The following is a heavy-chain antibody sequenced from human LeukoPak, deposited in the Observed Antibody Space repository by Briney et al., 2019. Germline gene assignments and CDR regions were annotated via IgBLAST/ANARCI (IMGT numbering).Heavy chain of an antibody. D-gene: IGHD6-19*01. CDR2: ISYDGSNK. V-gene: IGHV3-30*03. J-gene: IGHJ4*02. CDR3: ASGQIGSKSIAVSCDY. CDR1: GFTFSSYS. Sequence: GGSLRLSCAASGFTFSSYSMHWVRQAPGKGLEWVAVISYDGSNKYYADSVKGRFTISRDNSKNTLYLQMNSLRAEDTAVYYCASGQIGSKSIAVSCDYWGQGTLVTVSS.